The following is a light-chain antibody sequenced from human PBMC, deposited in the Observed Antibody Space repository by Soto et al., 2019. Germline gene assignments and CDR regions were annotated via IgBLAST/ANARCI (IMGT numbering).Light chain of an antibody. CDR1: SSNIKTNT. J-gene: IGLJ3*02. V-gene: IGLV1-44*01. CDR2: DNN. Sequence: QSVLTQPPSASGTPGQRVTISCSGSSSNIKTNTVNWYQQLPGRAPKVLIFDNNLRPSGVPDRIAGSKSGTSASLTISGLQAEGGADFYGATWDDSLNGWVFGGGTKLTVL. CDR3: ATWDDSLNGWV.